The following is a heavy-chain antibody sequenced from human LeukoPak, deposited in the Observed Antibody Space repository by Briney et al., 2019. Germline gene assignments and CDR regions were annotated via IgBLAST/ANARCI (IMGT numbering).Heavy chain of an antibody. CDR1: GFTFSRHW. Sequence: GGSLRLSCAGSGFTFSRHWMSWVRQAPGKGLEWVANIKQDGSEKYYVDSVKGRLTISRDNAKNSLYLQMNSLRAEDTAVYYCVRDRGSGSYSYYFDYWGQGILVIVSS. J-gene: IGHJ4*02. V-gene: IGHV3-7*01. CDR2: IKQDGSEK. CDR3: VRDRGSGSYSYYFDY. D-gene: IGHD3-10*01.